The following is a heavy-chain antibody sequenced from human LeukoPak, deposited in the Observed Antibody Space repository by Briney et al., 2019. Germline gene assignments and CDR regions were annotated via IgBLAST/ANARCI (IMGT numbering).Heavy chain of an antibody. CDR3: ARDKIIVGKGAPDAFDI. J-gene: IGHJ3*02. CDR1: GYTFTSYY. D-gene: IGHD1-26*01. Sequence: ASVKVSCKASGYTFTSYYMHWVRRAPGQGLEWMGIINPSGGSTSYAQKFQGRVTMTRDTSTSTVYMELSSLRSEDTAVYYCARDKIIVGKGAPDAFDIWGQGTMVTVSS. V-gene: IGHV1-46*01. CDR2: INPSGGST.